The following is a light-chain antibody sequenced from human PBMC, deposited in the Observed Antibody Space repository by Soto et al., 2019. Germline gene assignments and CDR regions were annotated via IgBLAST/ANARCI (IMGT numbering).Light chain of an antibody. CDR3: CSYARSSTSV. CDR1: SSDVGSYNL. V-gene: IGLV2-23*01. CDR2: KGS. J-gene: IGLJ3*02. Sequence: QSVLTQPASVSGSPGQSITISCTGTSSDVGSYNLVSWYQQHPGKAPKLMIYKGSKRPSGVSNRFSGSKSGNTASLTVSGLKAEDEAHYYCCSYARSSTSVFGGGPKVTVL.